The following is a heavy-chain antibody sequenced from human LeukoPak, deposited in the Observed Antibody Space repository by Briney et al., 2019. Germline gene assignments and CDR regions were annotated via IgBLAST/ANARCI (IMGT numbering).Heavy chain of an antibody. CDR3: ASLLGYCSGTSCSTHDY. D-gene: IGHD2-2*02. V-gene: IGHV3-11*01. CDR1: GFTFSDYY. CDR2: ISSSGSTI. J-gene: IGHJ4*02. Sequence: GVLRLSCAASGFTFSDYYMSWIRQAPGKGLEWVSYISSSGSTIYYADSVKGRFTISRDNAKNSLYLQMNSLRAEDTAVYYCASLLGYCSGTSCSTHDYWGQGTLVTVSS.